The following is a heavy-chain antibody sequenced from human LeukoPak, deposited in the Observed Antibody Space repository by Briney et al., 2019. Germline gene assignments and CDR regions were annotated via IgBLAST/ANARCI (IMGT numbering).Heavy chain of an antibody. CDR3: ARGAVAHFDH. Sequence: SQTLSLTCAIYGDSVSSNSAAWNWIRQSPSRGLEWLGRTYYRSKWYNDYALSVKSRIIINADTSKNQFSLQVNSVTPEDTAVYYCARGAVAHFDHWGQGTLVTVSS. D-gene: IGHD6-19*01. CDR2: TYYRSKWYN. J-gene: IGHJ4*02. V-gene: IGHV6-1*01. CDR1: GDSVSSNSAA.